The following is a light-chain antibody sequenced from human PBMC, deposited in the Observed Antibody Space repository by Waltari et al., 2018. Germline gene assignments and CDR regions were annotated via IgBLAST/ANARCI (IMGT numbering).Light chain of an antibody. V-gene: IGLV1-36*01. J-gene: IGLJ3*02. CDR2: YDD. CDR1: SSNLGNNA. CDR3: AAWDDSLSGRV. Sequence: QSVLTQPPSVSEAPRQRVTISCSGSSSNLGNNAVNWYQQLPGKAPKLLIYYDDLLPSGVSDRFSGSKSGTSASLAISGLQSEDEADYYCAAWDDSLSGRVFGGGTKLTVL.